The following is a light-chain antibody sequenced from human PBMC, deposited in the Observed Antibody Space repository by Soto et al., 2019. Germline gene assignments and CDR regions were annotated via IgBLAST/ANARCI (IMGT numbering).Light chain of an antibody. CDR1: QSVSSSY. V-gene: IGKV3-20*01. CDR3: QQYGDSPRT. J-gene: IGKJ1*01. CDR2: GAS. Sequence: EIVLTQSPGTLSLSPGERATLSCRASQSVSSSYLAWYQQKPGQAPRLLIYGASSRATGIPDRFSGSGSGTDFTLTISRLEPEDFAVYYYQQYGDSPRTFAQGTKVDIK.